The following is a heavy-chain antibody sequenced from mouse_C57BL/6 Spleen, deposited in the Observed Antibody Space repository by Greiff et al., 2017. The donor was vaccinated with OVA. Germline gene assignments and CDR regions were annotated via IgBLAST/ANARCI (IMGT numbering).Heavy chain of an antibody. V-gene: IGHV5-16*01. CDR2: INYDGSST. CDR1: GFTFSDYY. CDR3: ARGTAQANYAMDY. Sequence: EVQRVESEGGLVQPGSSMKLSCTASGFTFSDYYMAWVRQVPEKGLEWVANINYDGSSTYYLDSLKSRFIISRDNAKNILYLQMSSLKSEDTATYYCARGTAQANYAMDYWGQGTSVTVSS. D-gene: IGHD3-2*02. J-gene: IGHJ4*01.